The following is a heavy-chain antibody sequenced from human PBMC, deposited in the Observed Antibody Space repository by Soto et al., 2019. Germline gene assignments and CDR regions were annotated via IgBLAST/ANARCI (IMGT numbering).Heavy chain of an antibody. Sequence: ASVKVSCKASGGTFSSYAISWVRQAPGQGLEWMGRIIPILGIANYAQKFQGRVTITADKSTSTAYMELSSLRSEDTAVYYCAVLLGDTAMVTYYYYGMDVWGQGTTVTVSS. CDR1: GGTFSSYA. CDR2: IIPILGIA. CDR3: AVLLGDTAMVTYYYYGMDV. V-gene: IGHV1-69*04. J-gene: IGHJ6*02. D-gene: IGHD5-18*01.